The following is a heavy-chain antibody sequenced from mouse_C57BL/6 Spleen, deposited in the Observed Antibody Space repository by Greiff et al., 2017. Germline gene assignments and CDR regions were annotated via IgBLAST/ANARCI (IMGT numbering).Heavy chain of an antibody. V-gene: IGHV1-22*01. CDR2: INPNNGGT. CDR1: GYTFTDYN. CDR3: ARWPYWYFDV. J-gene: IGHJ1*03. Sequence: VHVKQSGPELVKPGASVKMSCKASGYTFTDYNMHWVKQSHGKSLEWIGYINPNNGGTSYNQKFKGKATLTVNKSSSTAYMELRSLTSEDSAVYYCARWPYWYFDVWGTGTTVTVSS.